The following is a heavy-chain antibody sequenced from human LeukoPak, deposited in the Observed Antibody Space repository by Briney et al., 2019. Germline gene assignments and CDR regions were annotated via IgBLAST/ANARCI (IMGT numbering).Heavy chain of an antibody. CDR1: GFPLSCHA. CDR2: TSAGGDIT. CDR3: AYLDSSGFYYGRLRY. J-gene: IGHJ4*02. V-gene: IGHV3-23*01. D-gene: IGHD3-22*01. Sequence: GALHLPCASSGFPLSCHAMDGVRQTPTEGVEAVSNTSAGGDITHYAESVKGRFTISRDNSKSTLYLQMNSLRAEDTAIYFCAYLDSSGFYYGRLRYWGQGTPVTVSS.